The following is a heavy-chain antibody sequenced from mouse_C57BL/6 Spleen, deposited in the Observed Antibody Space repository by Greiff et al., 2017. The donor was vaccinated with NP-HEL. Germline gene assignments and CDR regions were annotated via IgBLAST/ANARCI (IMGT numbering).Heavy chain of an antibody. CDR3: ARDITTVVAKGYFDV. CDR2: INPNNGGT. J-gene: IGHJ1*03. Sequence: VQLQQSGPELVKPGASVKISCKASGYTFTDYYMNWVKQSHGKSLEWIGDINPNNGGTSYNQKFKGKATLTVDKSSSTAYMELRSLTSEDSAVYYCARDITTVVAKGYFDVWGTGTTVTVSS. CDR1: GYTFTDYY. D-gene: IGHD1-1*01. V-gene: IGHV1-26*01.